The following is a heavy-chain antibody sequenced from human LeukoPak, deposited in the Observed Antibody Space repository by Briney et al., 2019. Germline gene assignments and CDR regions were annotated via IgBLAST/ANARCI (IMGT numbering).Heavy chain of an antibody. CDR3: TRVFGNYVDYYYMDV. V-gene: IGHV3-49*04. CDR2: IGSKAYGGTT. CDR1: GFTFGEYP. D-gene: IGHD4-11*01. J-gene: IGHJ6*03. Sequence: PGGSLRLSCIASGFTFGEYPITWVRQAPGTGLEWVGFIGSKAYGGTTEYTASVKGRFTISRDDSKSIAYLQVNSLKTEDTAVYYCTRVFGNYVDYYYMDVWGKGTTVTVSS.